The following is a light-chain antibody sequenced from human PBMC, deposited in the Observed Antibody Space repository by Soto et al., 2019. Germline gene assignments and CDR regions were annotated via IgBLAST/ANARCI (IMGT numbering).Light chain of an antibody. V-gene: IGKV4-1*01. Sequence: DIVMRQSPDSLAVSLGERATINCKSSQSVLYSSNNKNYLAWYQQKPGQPPKLLIYWASIRQSGVPDRFSGSGSGTDFTLTISSLQAEDVAVYYCQQYYKTPRTFGQGTKVEIK. CDR1: QSVLYSSNNKNY. CDR3: QQYYKTPRT. CDR2: WAS. J-gene: IGKJ1*01.